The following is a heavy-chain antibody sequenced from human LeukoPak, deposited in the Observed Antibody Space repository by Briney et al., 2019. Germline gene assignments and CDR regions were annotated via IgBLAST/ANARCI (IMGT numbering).Heavy chain of an antibody. J-gene: IGHJ4*02. CDR1: GDSISSYY. CDR3: ARTYRGSHTYYFDF. D-gene: IGHD1-26*01. CDR2: IYYSGST. V-gene: IGHV4-59*01. Sequence: PSETLSLTCTVSGDSISSYYWSWIRQSPGKGLEWIGFIYYSGSTNYNPSLKSRVTISVDTSKKQFSLKLTSVTAADTAVYYCARTYRGSHTYYFDFWGQGTLVTVSS.